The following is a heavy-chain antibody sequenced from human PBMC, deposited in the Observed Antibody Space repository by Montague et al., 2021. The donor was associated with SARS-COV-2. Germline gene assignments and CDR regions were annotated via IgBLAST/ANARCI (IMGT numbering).Heavy chain of an antibody. V-gene: IGHV4-59*08. CDR1: GGSISSYY. CDR3: ARLAVGYCTNGVCYTAFDY. D-gene: IGHD2-8*01. Sequence: SETLSLTCTVSGGSISSYYWSWIRQPPGKGLEWIGYIYYSGSTNYNPSLKSRATMSVDTSKNRFSLKLSSVTAADTAVYYCARLAVGYCTNGVCYTAFDYWGQGTLVTVSS. J-gene: IGHJ4*02. CDR2: IYYSGST.